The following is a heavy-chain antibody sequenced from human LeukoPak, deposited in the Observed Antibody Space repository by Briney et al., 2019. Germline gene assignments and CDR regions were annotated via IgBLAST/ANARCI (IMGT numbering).Heavy chain of an antibody. Sequence: PSETLSLTCAVYGGSFSGYYWSWIRQPPGKGLEWIGEINHSGSTNYNPSLKSRVTISVDTSKNQFSLKLSSVTAADTAVYYCARGNYRTPDYWGQGTLVTVSS. CDR1: GGSFSGYY. V-gene: IGHV4-34*01. CDR3: ARGNYRTPDY. J-gene: IGHJ4*02. D-gene: IGHD5-24*01. CDR2: INHSGST.